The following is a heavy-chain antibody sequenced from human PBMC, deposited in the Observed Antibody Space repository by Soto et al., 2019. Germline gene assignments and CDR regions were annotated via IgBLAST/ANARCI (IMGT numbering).Heavy chain of an antibody. CDR1: GGSISSSSYY. J-gene: IGHJ6*02. V-gene: IGHV4-39*01. Sequence: SETLSLTCTVSGGSISSSSYYWGWIRQPPGKGLEWIGSIYYSGSTYYNPSLKSRVTISVDTSKNQFSLKLSSVTAADTAVYYCARHLRFLAAYDYYGMDVSYGMDVWGQGTKVTVSS. D-gene: IGHD3-3*01. CDR3: ARHLRFLAAYDYYGMDVSYGMDV. CDR2: IYYSGST.